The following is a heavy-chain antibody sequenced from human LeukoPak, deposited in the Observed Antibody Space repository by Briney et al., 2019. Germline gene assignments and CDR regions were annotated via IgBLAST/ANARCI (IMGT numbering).Heavy chain of an antibody. V-gene: IGHV4-39*01. CDR3: RGGNSWWGADY. CDR2: IYYSGST. J-gene: IGHJ4*02. Sequence: SETLSLTCTVSGGSISSSSYYWGWIRQPPGKGLEWIGSIYYSGSTYYNPSLKSRVTISVDTSKNQFSLKLSSVTAADTAVYYCRGGNSWWGADYWGQGTLVTVSS. D-gene: IGHD4-23*01. CDR1: GGSISSSSYY.